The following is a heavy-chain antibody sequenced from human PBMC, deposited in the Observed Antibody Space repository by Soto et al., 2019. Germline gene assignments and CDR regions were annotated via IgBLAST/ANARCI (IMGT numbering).Heavy chain of an antibody. D-gene: IGHD2-15*01. J-gene: IGHJ6*02. CDR3: ARVGGYCSGGSCLRYNYYYYGMDV. CDR1: GGSFSGYY. Sequence: SLTCAVYGGSFSGYYWSWIRQPPGKGLEWIGEINHSGSTNYNPSLKSRVTISVDTSKNQFSLKLSSVTAADTAVYYCARVGGYCSGGSCLRYNYYYYGMDVWGQGTTVTVSS. V-gene: IGHV4-34*01. CDR2: INHSGST.